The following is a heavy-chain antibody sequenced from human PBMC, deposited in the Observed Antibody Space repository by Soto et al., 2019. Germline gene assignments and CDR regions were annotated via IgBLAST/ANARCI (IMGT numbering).Heavy chain of an antibody. CDR3: ARHNQAAAGTEYFQH. J-gene: IGHJ1*01. Sequence: SETLSLTCTVSGGSISSSSYYWGWIRQPPGKGLEWIGSIYYSGSTYYNPSLKSRVTISVDTSKNQFSLKLSSVTAADTAVYYCARHNQAAAGTEYFQHWGQGTLVTVSS. CDR1: GGSISSSSYY. D-gene: IGHD6-13*01. CDR2: IYYSGST. V-gene: IGHV4-39*01.